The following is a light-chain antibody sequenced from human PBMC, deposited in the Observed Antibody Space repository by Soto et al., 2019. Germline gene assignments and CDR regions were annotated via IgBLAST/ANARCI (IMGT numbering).Light chain of an antibody. CDR3: SSYTSSSTYV. CDR1: SSDVGGYNS. Sequence: QPVLTQPASVSGSPGQSIPISCNGTSSDVGGYNSVSWYQQHPGKAPKLVIYDVGNRPSGVSDRFSGSKSGNTASLTISGLQAEDEAEYYCSSYTSSSTYVFGAGTKVTVL. V-gene: IGLV2-14*01. J-gene: IGLJ1*01. CDR2: DVG.